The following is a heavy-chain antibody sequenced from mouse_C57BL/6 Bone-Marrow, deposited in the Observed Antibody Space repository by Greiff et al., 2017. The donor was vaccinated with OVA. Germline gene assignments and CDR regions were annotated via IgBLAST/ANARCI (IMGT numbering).Heavy chain of an antibody. Sequence: EVKVVESGGDLVKPGGSLKLSCAASGFTFSSYGMSWVRQTPDKRLEWVATISSGGSYTYYPDSVKGRFTISRDNAKNTLYLQMSSLKSEDTAMYYCARRGVTTRGLDYWGQGTTLTVSS. CDR2: ISSGGSYT. V-gene: IGHV5-6*02. J-gene: IGHJ2*01. CDR1: GFTFSSYG. D-gene: IGHD2-2*01. CDR3: ARRGVTTRGLDY.